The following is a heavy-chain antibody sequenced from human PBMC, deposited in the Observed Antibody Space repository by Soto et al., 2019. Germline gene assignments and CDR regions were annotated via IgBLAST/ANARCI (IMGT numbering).Heavy chain of an antibody. CDR2: INHSGST. CDR3: ASIAAAGNNGYYYGMDV. D-gene: IGHD6-13*01. V-gene: IGHV4-34*01. Sequence: SETLSLTCAVYGGSFSGYYWSWIRQPPGKGLEWIGEINHSGSTNYNPSLKSRVTISVDTSKNQFSLKLSSVTAADTAVYYCASIAAAGNNGYYYGMDVWGQGTTVTVSS. J-gene: IGHJ6*02. CDR1: GGSFSGYY.